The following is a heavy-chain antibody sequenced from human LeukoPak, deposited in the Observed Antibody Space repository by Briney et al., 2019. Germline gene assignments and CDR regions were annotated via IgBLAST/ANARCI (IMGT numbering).Heavy chain of an antibody. V-gene: IGHV4-31*03. Sequence: PSETLSLTCTVSGGSISSGGYSWSWIRQHPGGGLQWIGYMYYSGSTYYNPSLKSRVTISVDTSKNQFSLKLSSVTAADTAVYYCARRIAAAGTRWFDPWGQGTLVTVSS. CDR3: ARRIAAAGTRWFDP. J-gene: IGHJ5*02. CDR1: GGSISSGGYS. CDR2: MYYSGST. D-gene: IGHD6-13*01.